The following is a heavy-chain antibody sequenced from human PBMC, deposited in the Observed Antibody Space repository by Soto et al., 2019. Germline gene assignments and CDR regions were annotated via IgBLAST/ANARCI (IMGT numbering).Heavy chain of an antibody. D-gene: IGHD1-1*01. J-gene: IGHJ4*02. CDR3: ATDPENDDAIDY. CDR1: GLSFNKYG. CDR2: IWHDGSNK. Sequence: QVQLVESGGGVVQPGRSLRLSCAASGLSFNKYGMHWVRQAPGKGLEWVAVIWHDGSNKDYADSVKGRFTVPRDNSKNMSYPQMNNLTAEDTAVYYCATDPENDDAIDYWGQGTLVTVSS. V-gene: IGHV3-33*01.